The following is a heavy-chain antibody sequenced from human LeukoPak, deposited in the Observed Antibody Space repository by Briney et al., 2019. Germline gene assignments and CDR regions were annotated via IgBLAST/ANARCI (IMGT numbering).Heavy chain of an antibody. Sequence: SGGSLRLSCAASGFTFNTYAMDWIRQTPGKGLEWVSGITSTENTYYADSVKGRFTISRDNSKNTLFLQINSLTVEDTAVYYCAKPSGDYEYFDYWGQGALVTVSS. J-gene: IGHJ4*02. V-gene: IGHV3-23*01. CDR2: ITSTENT. CDR3: AKPSGDYEYFDY. CDR1: GFTFNTYA. D-gene: IGHD4-17*01.